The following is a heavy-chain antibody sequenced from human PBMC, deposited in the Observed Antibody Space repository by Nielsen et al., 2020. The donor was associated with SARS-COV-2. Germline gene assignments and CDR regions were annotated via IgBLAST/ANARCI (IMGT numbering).Heavy chain of an antibody. J-gene: IGHJ2*01. D-gene: IGHD2-15*01. CDR2: IGTAGDT. CDR1: GFTFSSYD. V-gene: IGHV3-13*04. CDR3: ARGPGYCSGGSCYSDWYFDL. Sequence: GGSLRLSCAASGFTFSSYDMHWVRQATGKGLEWVSAIGTAGDTYYPGSVKGRFTISRENAKNSLYLQMNSLRAGDTAVYYCARGPGYCSGGSCYSDWYFDLWGRGTLVTVSS.